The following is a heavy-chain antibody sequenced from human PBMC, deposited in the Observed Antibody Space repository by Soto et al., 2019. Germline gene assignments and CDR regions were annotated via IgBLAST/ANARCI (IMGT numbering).Heavy chain of an antibody. D-gene: IGHD2-21*01. V-gene: IGHV1-2*02. Sequence: QVQVVQSGAEVKKPGASVKVSCKASGYTFTGYQMHWVRQAPGQGLEWMGWFNPNSGGANYAQKCQGRVTMTGDTCISTAYVELNRLTSDDTAVYYCASWRTIVSPGNWGQGTLVSVSS. CDR2: FNPNSGGA. CDR1: GYTFTGYQ. CDR3: ASWRTIVSPGN. J-gene: IGHJ4*02.